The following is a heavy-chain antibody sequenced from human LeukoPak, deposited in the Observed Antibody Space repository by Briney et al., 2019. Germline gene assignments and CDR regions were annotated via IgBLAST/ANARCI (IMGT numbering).Heavy chain of an antibody. Sequence: SETLSLTCAAYGGSFSGYYWSWIRQPPGKGLEWIGEINHSGSTNYNPSLKSRVTISVDTSKSQFSLKLSSVTAADTAVYYCASGLYYYGSGSYSEDAFDIWGQGTMVTVSS. J-gene: IGHJ3*02. D-gene: IGHD3-10*01. CDR2: INHSGST. CDR3: ASGLYYYGSGSYSEDAFDI. V-gene: IGHV4-34*01. CDR1: GGSFSGYY.